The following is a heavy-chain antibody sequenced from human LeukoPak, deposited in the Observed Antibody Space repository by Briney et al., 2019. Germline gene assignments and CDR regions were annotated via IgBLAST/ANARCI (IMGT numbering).Heavy chain of an antibody. CDR2: IKSKSDGGTK. V-gene: IGHV3-15*01. CDR1: GFIFSNAW. J-gene: IGHJ4*02. CDR3: TTYTVGATTSHFDY. Sequence: GGSLRLSCPATGFIFSNAWMNWARQAPGKGLEWLGRIKSKSDGGTKDYAAPVKGRFTISRNDSKNTLYLQMNSLKTEDTAVYYCTTYTVGATTSHFDYWGQGTLVTVS. D-gene: IGHD1-26*01.